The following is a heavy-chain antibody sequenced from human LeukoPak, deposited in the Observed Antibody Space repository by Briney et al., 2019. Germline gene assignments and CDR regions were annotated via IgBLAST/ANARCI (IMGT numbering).Heavy chain of an antibody. CDR1: GYTLTELS. J-gene: IGHJ4*02. CDR3: ARDNRIVGQQLAPYYFDY. CDR2: FDPEDGET. D-gene: IGHD6-13*01. Sequence: ASVKVSCKVSGYTLTELSMHWVRQAPGKGLEWMGGFDPEDGETIYAQKFQGRVTMTRDTSTSTLYMELSSLTSEDTAVYYCARDNRIVGQQLAPYYFDYWGQGTMVTVSS. V-gene: IGHV1-24*01.